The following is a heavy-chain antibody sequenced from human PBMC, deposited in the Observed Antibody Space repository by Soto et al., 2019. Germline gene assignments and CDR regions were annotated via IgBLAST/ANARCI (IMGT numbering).Heavy chain of an antibody. CDR1: GGSFSGYY. Sequence: PSETLSLTCAVYGGSFSGYYWSWIRQPPGKGLEWIGEINHSGSTNYNPSLKSRVTISVDTSKNQFSLKLSSVTAADTAVYYCASSGVKYYDFWSGYYDFDYWGQGTLVTVSS. CDR3: ASSGVKYYDFWSGYYDFDY. D-gene: IGHD3-3*01. J-gene: IGHJ4*02. V-gene: IGHV4-34*01. CDR2: INHSGST.